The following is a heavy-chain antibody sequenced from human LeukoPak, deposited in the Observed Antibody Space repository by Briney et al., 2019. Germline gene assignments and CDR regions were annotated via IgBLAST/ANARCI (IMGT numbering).Heavy chain of an antibody. D-gene: IGHD6-6*01. CDR1: GFTFSSCD. J-gene: IGHJ6*02. V-gene: IGHV3-13*01. CDR2: IGTAGDT. Sequence: GGSLRLSCAASGFTFSSCDMHWVRQATGKGLEWVSAIGTAGDTYYPGSVKGRFTISRENAKNSLYLQMNSLRAGDTAVYYCARFPRSRRSSHYGMDVWGQGTTVTVSS. CDR3: ARFPRSRRSSHYGMDV.